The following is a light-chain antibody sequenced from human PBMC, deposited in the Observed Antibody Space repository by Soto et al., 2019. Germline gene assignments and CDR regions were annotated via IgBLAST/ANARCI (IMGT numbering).Light chain of an antibody. CDR3: QTWGTGIVL. J-gene: IGLJ2*01. Sequence: QAVLTQSASASASLGASVKLTCTLSSGHSTYAIAWHQQQPEKGPRYLMKVNSDGSHSKGDGIPDRFSGSSSGAERYLTISSLQSEDEADYYCQTWGTGIVLFGGGTKLTVL. V-gene: IGLV4-69*01. CDR2: VNSDGSH. CDR1: SGHSTYA.